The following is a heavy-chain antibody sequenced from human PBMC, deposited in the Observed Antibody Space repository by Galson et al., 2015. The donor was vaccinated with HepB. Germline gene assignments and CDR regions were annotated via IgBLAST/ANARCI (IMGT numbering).Heavy chain of an antibody. D-gene: IGHD3-9*01. CDR1: GYSFTSYW. V-gene: IGHV5-51*01. CDR3: ARGYYDILTGYYTPFDY. J-gene: IGHJ4*02. Sequence: QSGAEVKKPGESLKISCKGSGYSFTSYWIGWVRQMPGKGLEWMGTIYPGDSDTRYSPSFQGQVTISADKSISTAYLQWSSLKASDTAMYYCARGYYDILTGYYTPFDYWGQGTLVTVSS. CDR2: IYPGDSDT.